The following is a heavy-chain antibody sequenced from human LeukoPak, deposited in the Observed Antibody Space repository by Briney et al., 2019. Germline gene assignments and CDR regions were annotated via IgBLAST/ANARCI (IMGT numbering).Heavy chain of an antibody. J-gene: IGHJ5*02. V-gene: IGHV4-38-2*02. CDR3: ARASIFGVVRTFFNWFDP. CDR2: NYHSGST. CDR1: GYSISSGYY. D-gene: IGHD3-3*01. Sequence: SETLSLTCSVSGYSISSGYYWGWIRQPPGKGLEWIGSNYHSGSTYYNPSLKSRVTISVDTSKNQFSLKLTSVTAADTAVYYCARASIFGVVRTFFNWFDPWGQGTLVTVSS.